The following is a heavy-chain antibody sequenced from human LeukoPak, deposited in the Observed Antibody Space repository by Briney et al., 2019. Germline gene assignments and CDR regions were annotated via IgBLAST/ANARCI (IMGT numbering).Heavy chain of an antibody. CDR3: ARQDPYYYDSSGPPRY. CDR2: ISISSYI. Sequence: GGSLRLSCAASGFTFSSYSMNWVRQAPGKGLEWVSSISISSYIYYADSVKGRFTISRDNAKNSLYLQMNSLRAEDTAVYYCARQDPYYYDSSGPPRYWGQGTLVTVSS. V-gene: IGHV3-21*01. J-gene: IGHJ4*02. D-gene: IGHD3-22*01. CDR1: GFTFSSYS.